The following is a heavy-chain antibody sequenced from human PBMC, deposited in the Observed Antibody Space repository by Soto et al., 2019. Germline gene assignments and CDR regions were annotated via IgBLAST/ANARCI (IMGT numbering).Heavy chain of an antibody. D-gene: IGHD5-12*01. CDR2: ISYDGSNK. V-gene: IGHV3-30*18. CDR3: AKDRVIVATIFGPERVPGQYGMDV. CDR1: GFTFSSYG. Sequence: HPGGSLRLSCAASGFTFSSYGMHWVRQAPGKGLEWVAVISYDGSNKYYADSVKGRFTISRDNSKNTLYLQMNSLRAEDTAVYYCAKDRVIVATIFGPERVPGQYGMDVWGQGTTVTVSS. J-gene: IGHJ6*02.